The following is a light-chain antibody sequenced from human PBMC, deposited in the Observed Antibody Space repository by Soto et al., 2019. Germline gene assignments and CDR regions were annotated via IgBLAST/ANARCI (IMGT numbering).Light chain of an antibody. J-gene: IGKJ2*03. V-gene: IGKV3-15*01. CDR3: QQYSSYSYS. CDR1: QSVSSN. Sequence: EIVMTQSPATLSVSPGERVTLSCRASQSVSSNLGWYQQKPGQAPRLLIYGASTRATGIPARFSGSGSGTEFTLTISSLQSEDFAVYYCQQYSSYSYSFGQGTKLEIK. CDR2: GAS.